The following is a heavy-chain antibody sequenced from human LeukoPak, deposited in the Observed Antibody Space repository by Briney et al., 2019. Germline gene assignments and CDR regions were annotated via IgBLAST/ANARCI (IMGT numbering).Heavy chain of an antibody. J-gene: IGHJ4*02. D-gene: IGHD2-8*02. CDR3: ARGYWFYFDY. V-gene: IGHV4-59*08. Sequence: SETLSLTCTVSGGSVSDYYWSWIRQSPGKGLEWIGYIYYTGTSYNPSLKSRVTISADTSKNQFSLKLSSVTAADTAVYYCARGYWFYFDYWGQGTLVTVSS. CDR2: IYYTGT. CDR1: GGSVSDYY.